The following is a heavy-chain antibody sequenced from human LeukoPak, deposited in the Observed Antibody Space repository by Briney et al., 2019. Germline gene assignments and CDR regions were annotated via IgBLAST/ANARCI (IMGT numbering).Heavy chain of an antibody. CDR3: ARAPPTYYDSSGANYYFDY. D-gene: IGHD3-22*01. Sequence: GASVKVSCKASGYTFTSYAISWVRQAPGQGLEWMGGIIPIFGTANYAQKFQGRVTITADESTSTAYMELSSLRSEDTAVYYCARAPPTYYDSSGANYYFDYWGQGTLVTVSS. CDR2: IIPIFGTA. J-gene: IGHJ4*02. CDR1: GYTFTSYA. V-gene: IGHV1-69*13.